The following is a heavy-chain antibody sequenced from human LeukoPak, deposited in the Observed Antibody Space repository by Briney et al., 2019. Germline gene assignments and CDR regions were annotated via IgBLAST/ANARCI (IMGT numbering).Heavy chain of an antibody. CDR1: GGSFSGYY. D-gene: IGHD4-17*01. V-gene: IGHV4-34*01. J-gene: IGHJ5*02. CDR3: ARETTVTTANWFDP. CDR2: INHSGST. Sequence: SETLSLTCAVYGGSFSGYYWSWIRQPPGKGLEWIGEINHSGSTNYNPSLKSRVTISVDTSKNQFSLKLSSVTAADTAVYYCARETTVTTANWFDPWGQGTLXTVSS.